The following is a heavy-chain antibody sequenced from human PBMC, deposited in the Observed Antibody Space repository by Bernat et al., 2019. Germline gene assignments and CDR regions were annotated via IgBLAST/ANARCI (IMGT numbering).Heavy chain of an antibody. V-gene: IGHV1-18*01. CDR3: ARDLEVTMVQEARYMDV. D-gene: IGHD3-10*01. CDR2: ISAYNGNT. CDR1: GYTFTSYG. J-gene: IGHJ6*03. Sequence: QVQLVQSGAEVKKPGASVKVSCKASGYTFTSYGISWVRQAPGQGLEWMGWISAYNGNTNYAQKLQGRVTMTTDTATSTAYMELRSLRSDDTAVYYCARDLEVTMVQEARYMDVWGKGTTVTVSS.